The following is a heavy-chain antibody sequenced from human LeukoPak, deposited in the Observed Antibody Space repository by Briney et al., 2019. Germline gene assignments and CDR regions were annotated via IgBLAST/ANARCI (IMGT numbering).Heavy chain of an antibody. Sequence: ASVKVSCKASGYTFTSYAMHWVRQAPGQRLEWMGWINAGNGNTKYSQKFQGRVTLTRDTSASTAYMELSSLRSEDTAVYYCARASLLWFGELSSWFDPWGQGTLVTVSS. CDR3: ARASLLWFGELSSWFDP. V-gene: IGHV1-3*01. CDR1: GYTFTSYA. J-gene: IGHJ5*02. D-gene: IGHD3-10*01. CDR2: INAGNGNT.